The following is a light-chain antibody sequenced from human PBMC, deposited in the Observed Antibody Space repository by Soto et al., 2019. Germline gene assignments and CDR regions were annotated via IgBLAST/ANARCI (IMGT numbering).Light chain of an antibody. CDR3: IQFSNFPRT. J-gene: IGKJ1*01. V-gene: IGKV2-24*01. CDR2: QVS. CDR1: QSLVYSDGNTY. Sequence: VLTQSPLSSPVTLGQPASISCRSSQSLVYSDGNTYLSWLQQRPGQPPRLLIYQVSNRFSGVPDRFSGSGAGTDFTLKICRVEAEDVGVYSCIQFSNFPRTFGQGTRVEIK.